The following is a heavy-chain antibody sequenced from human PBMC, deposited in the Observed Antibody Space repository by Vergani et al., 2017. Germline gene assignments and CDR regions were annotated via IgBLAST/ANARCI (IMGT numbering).Heavy chain of an antibody. J-gene: IGHJ5*02. Sequence: QVQLQESGPGLVKPSQTLSLTCTVSGGSISSGSYYWSWIRQPAGKGLEWIGRIYTSGSTNYNPSLKSRVTMSVDPSKNQFALKLSSVTAADTAVYYCGRGPRAEKQSASYNWFDPWGQGTLVTVSS. V-gene: IGHV4-61*02. CDR1: GGSISSGSYY. CDR2: IYTSGST. CDR3: GRGPRAEKQSASYNWFDP. D-gene: IGHD4-11*01.